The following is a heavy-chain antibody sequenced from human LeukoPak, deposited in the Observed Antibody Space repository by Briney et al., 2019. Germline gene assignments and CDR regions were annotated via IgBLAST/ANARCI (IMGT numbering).Heavy chain of an antibody. CDR1: GGSINTYY. J-gene: IGHJ4*02. Sequence: PSETLSLTCTVSGGSINTYYWSWIRQPPGKGLEWIGYIHYTGTTNYNPSLESRVTISIDTSKNQFSLKLTSVTAAYTAVYYCVGGGQRLAFDYWGQGILVTDSS. V-gene: IGHV4-59*03. CDR3: VGGGQRLAFDY. D-gene: IGHD6-19*01. CDR2: IHYTGTT.